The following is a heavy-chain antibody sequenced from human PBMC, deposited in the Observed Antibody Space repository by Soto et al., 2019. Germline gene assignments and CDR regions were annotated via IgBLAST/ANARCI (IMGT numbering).Heavy chain of an antibody. V-gene: IGHV4-59*01. CDR3: ARDQEYFDWLRQNYYYYGMDV. J-gene: IGHJ6*02. CDR1: GGSISSYY. Sequence: SETLSLTCTVSGGSISSYYWSWIRQPPGKGLEWIGYIYYSGSTNYNPSLKSRVTISVDTSKNQFSLKLSSVTAADTAVYYCARDQEYFDWLRQNYYYYGMDVWGQGTTVTVSS. D-gene: IGHD3-9*01. CDR2: IYYSGST.